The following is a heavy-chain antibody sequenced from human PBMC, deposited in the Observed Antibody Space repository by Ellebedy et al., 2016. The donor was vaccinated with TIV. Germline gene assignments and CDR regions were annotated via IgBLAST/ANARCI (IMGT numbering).Heavy chain of an antibody. CDR1: GFDFTGYY. V-gene: IGHV1-2*02. CDR2: INPYSGDT. Sequence: AASVKVSCKASGFDFTGYYIYWVRQAPGQGPEWMGWINPYSGDTDLAQSFQGRVTMTRDTSITTAYLELNSLTSGDTAVYYCARGTYFYDTSRYFPLRYWGQGTLVTVPS. CDR3: ARGTYFYDTSRYFPLRY. J-gene: IGHJ4*01. D-gene: IGHD3-22*01.